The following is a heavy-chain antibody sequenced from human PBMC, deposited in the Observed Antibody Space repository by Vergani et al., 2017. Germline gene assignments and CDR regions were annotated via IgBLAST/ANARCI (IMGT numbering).Heavy chain of an antibody. CDR2: IYPGDSDT. V-gene: IGHV5-51*01. Sequence: VQLVQSGAEVKKPGESLKISCKGSGYSFTSYWIGWVRQMPGKGLEWMGIIYPGDSDTRYSPSFQGQVTISADKSISTAYLQWSSLKASDTAMYYCARVPPVRDFWSGWADYYYYMDVWGKGTTVTVSS. J-gene: IGHJ6*03. CDR1: GYSFTSYW. CDR3: ARVPPVRDFWSGWADYYYYMDV. D-gene: IGHD3-3*01.